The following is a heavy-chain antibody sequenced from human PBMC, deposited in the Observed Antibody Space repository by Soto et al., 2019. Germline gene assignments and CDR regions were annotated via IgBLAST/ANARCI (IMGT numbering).Heavy chain of an antibody. CDR2: IIGSGTST. V-gene: IGHV3-23*01. J-gene: IGHJ4*02. CDR3: AKGKGLTVSSTNY. CDR1: GFTFSSDA. D-gene: IGHD2-2*01. Sequence: EVQLLESGGGLVQPGGSLRLSCAASGFTFSSDAMSWVRQAPGMGLEWVSGIIGSGTSTYYADSVKGRFTISRDNSKNKLLLQMNSLRAEDTAVYYCAKGKGLTVSSTNYWGQGTLVTVSS.